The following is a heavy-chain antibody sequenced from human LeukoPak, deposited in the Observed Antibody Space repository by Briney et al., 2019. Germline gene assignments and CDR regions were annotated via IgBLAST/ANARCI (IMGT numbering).Heavy chain of an antibody. Sequence: TGGSLRLSCAASGFTFSSYEMNWVRQAPGKGLEWVSYISSSSSTIYYADSVKGRFTISRDNAKNSLYLQMNSLRAEDTAVYYCASDPLESSSSGDYWGQGTLVTVSS. V-gene: IGHV3-48*01. CDR2: ISSSSSTI. CDR1: GFTFSSYE. CDR3: ASDPLESSSSGDY. D-gene: IGHD6-6*01. J-gene: IGHJ4*02.